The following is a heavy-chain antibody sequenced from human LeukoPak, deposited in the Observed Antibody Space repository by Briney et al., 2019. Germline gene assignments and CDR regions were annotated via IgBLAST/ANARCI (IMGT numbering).Heavy chain of an antibody. J-gene: IGHJ4*02. D-gene: IGHD6-6*01. CDR3: ARDYSISSAGD. CDR1: GFTFSSYW. Sequence: PGGSLRLSCAASGFTFSSYWMSWVRQAPGKGLEWVANIKQDGSEKYYVDSVKGRFTISRDNAKNSLYLQMNSLRVEDTAMYYCARDYSISSAGDWGQGTLVTVSS. V-gene: IGHV3-7*01. CDR2: IKQDGSEK.